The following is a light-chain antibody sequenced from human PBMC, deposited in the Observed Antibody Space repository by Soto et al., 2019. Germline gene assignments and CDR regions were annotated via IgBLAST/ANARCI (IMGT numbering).Light chain of an antibody. CDR2: GAS. V-gene: IGKV3-20*01. CDR3: QQYGSSGT. CDR1: QSVSNND. Sequence: DIVLTQSPGTLSLSAGERATLSCMSSQSVSNNDLAWYQQQPGQAPRLLIYGASNRATGIPDRFSGSGSGTDFTLTISRLEPEYFAVYYCQQYGSSGTLGQGTKVDIK. J-gene: IGKJ1*01.